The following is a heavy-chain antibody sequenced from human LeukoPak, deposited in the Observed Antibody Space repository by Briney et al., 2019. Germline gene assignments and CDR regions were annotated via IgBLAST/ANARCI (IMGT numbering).Heavy chain of an antibody. Sequence: SETLSLTCTVSGGSISSYYWSWIRQPPGKGLEWIGYIYYSGSTNYNPSLKSRVTISVDTSKNQFSLKLSSVTAADTAVYYCARDVTYYYDGSGYQDAFDIWGQGTMVTVSS. CDR3: ARDVTYYYDGSGYQDAFDI. D-gene: IGHD3-22*01. CDR1: GGSISSYY. J-gene: IGHJ3*02. CDR2: IYYSGST. V-gene: IGHV4-59*01.